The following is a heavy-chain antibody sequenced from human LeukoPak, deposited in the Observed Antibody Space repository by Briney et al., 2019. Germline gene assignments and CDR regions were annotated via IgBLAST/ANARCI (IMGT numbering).Heavy chain of an antibody. CDR2: MNPNSGNT. D-gene: IGHD3-10*01. CDR1: GYTFTSYD. Sequence: ASVKVSCKASGYTFTSYDINWVRQATGQGLEWMGWMNPNSGNTGYAQKFQGRVTMTRNTSISTAYMELSSLRSEDTAVYYCARGYYGSGSMYYYYYYYMDVWGKGTTVTISS. V-gene: IGHV1-8*01. J-gene: IGHJ6*03. CDR3: ARGYYGSGSMYYYYYYYMDV.